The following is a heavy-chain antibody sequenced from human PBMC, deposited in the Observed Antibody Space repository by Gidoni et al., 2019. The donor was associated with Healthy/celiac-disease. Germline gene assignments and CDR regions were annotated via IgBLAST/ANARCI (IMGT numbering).Heavy chain of an antibody. CDR2: IVPIFGTA. Sequence: QVQLVQSGAEVKKPGSSVQVSRKASGGTFSSYAISWVRQAPGQGLEWMGGIVPIFGTANNAKKFQGRVTITADKSTSTAYMELSSLGSEDTAVYYCARDGYNYYYGMDVWGQGTTVTVSS. J-gene: IGHJ6*02. V-gene: IGHV1-69*06. CDR3: ARDGYNYYYGMDV. CDR1: GGTFSSYA.